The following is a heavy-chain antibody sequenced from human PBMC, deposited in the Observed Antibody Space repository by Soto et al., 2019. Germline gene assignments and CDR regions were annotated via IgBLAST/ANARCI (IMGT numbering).Heavy chain of an antibody. Sequence: ASVKVSCKASGYSFTSYGISWVRQAPGQGPEWMGWISGHNGNTNHPQSLQGRVTMTTDTSRNTAYMELRSLRSDDTAVYYCARHRFNYYDDTVYYYFDYWRQRTLVTVSS. V-gene: IGHV1-18*04. CDR3: ARHRFNYYDDTVYYYFDY. CDR2: ISGHNGNT. D-gene: IGHD3-22*01. J-gene: IGHJ4*02. CDR1: GYSFTSYG.